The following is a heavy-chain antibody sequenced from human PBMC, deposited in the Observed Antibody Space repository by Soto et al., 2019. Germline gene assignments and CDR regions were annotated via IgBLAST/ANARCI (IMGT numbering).Heavy chain of an antibody. CDR1: GGSISSYY. Sequence: QVQLQESGPGLVKPSETLSLTCTVSGGSISSYYWSWIRQPPGQGLEWIGYIYYSGSTNYNPSLKSRVTISVDTSKNQFSLKLSSVTAADTAVYYCARVRFLDPPGFDPWGQGTLVTVSS. V-gene: IGHV4-59*01. CDR3: ARVRFLDPPGFDP. J-gene: IGHJ5*02. CDR2: IYYSGST. D-gene: IGHD3-3*01.